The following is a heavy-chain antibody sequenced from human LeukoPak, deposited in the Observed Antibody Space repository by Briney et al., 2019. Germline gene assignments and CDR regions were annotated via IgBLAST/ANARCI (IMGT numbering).Heavy chain of an antibody. CDR3: ARGRTYYYDSSGYQYFDY. Sequence: ASVKVSCKASGGTFSSYAISWVRQAPGQGLEWMGGIIPIFGTANYAQKFQGRVTITTDESTSTAYMELSSLRSEDTAVYYCARGRTYYYDSSGYQYFDYWGQGTLVTVSS. J-gene: IGHJ4*02. CDR1: GGTFSSYA. D-gene: IGHD3-22*01. CDR2: IIPIFGTA. V-gene: IGHV1-69*05.